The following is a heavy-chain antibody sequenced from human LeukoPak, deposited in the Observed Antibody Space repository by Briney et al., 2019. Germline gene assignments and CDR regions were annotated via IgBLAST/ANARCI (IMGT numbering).Heavy chain of an antibody. CDR1: GFTFSSYS. V-gene: IGHV3-21*04. Sequence: PGGSLRLSCAASGFTFSSYSMNWVRQAPGKGLEWVSSISSSSSYIYYADSVKGRFTISRDNAKNSLYLQMNSLRAEDTAVYYCARAPWAAAEFDFWGQGTLVTVSS. CDR2: ISSSSSYI. J-gene: IGHJ4*02. D-gene: IGHD6-13*01. CDR3: ARAPWAAAEFDF.